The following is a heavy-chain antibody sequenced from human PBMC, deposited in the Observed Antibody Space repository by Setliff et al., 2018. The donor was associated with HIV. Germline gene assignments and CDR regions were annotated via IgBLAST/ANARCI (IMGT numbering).Heavy chain of an antibody. V-gene: IGHV4-61*01. CDR2: IHVSGST. CDR3: ARTGYAFDV. Sequence: PSETLSLTCTVSGASINSESDYWSWIRQSPGKGPEWIAYIHVSGSTYFNPSLSSRVTISIDTSNNQFSLRLSSVTAADTAVYYCARTGYAFDVWGLGTMVTVSS. J-gene: IGHJ3*01. CDR1: GASINSESDY.